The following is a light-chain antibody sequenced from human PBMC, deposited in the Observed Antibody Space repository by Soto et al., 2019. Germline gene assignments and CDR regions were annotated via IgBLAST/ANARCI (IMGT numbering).Light chain of an antibody. Sequence: DIQMTQSPSSLSASVADRVTITCQASQDISNYLNWYQQKPGKAPKLLIYDASNLEIGVPSRFSGSGSGTDFAFTISSLQPEDIATYYCQQYDNLPLTFGGGTKVEIK. J-gene: IGKJ4*02. V-gene: IGKV1-33*01. CDR1: QDISNY. CDR2: DAS. CDR3: QQYDNLPLT.